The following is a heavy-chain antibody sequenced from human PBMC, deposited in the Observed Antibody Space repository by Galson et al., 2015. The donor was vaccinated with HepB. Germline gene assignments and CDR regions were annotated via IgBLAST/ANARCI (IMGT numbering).Heavy chain of an antibody. J-gene: IGHJ6*02. Sequence: CAISGDSVSSHSAAWNWIRQSPSRGLEWLGRTYYRSKWYNDYAVSVKSRITINPDTSKNQFSLQLNSVTPEDTAVYYCARDKGGSYLDERYYYYGMDVWGQGTTVTVSS. CDR3: ARDKGGSYLDERYYYYGMDV. V-gene: IGHV6-1*01. CDR1: GDSVSSHSAA. CDR2: TYYRSKWYN. D-gene: IGHD1-26*01.